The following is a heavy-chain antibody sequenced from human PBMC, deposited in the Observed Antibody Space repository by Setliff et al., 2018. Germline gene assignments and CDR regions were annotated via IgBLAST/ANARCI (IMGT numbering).Heavy chain of an antibody. CDR2: ISTSGVST. D-gene: IGHD6-6*01. Sequence: GGSLRLSCAVSGFTFSSYAMSWVRQASGKGLEWVSGISTSGVSTYYADSVKGRFTLSRDNSKNTLYLQMNSLRAEDTAVYYCARGSYSSSSGGQGTLVTVSS. V-gene: IGHV3-23*01. CDR1: GFTFSSYA. CDR3: ARGSYSSSS. J-gene: IGHJ4*02.